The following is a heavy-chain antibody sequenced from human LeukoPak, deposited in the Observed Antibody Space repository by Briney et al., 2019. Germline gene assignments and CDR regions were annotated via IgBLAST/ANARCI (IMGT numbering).Heavy chain of an antibody. V-gene: IGHV3-30*18. CDR1: GFTFSSYG. CDR3: AKGAAAARYAFDI. Sequence: PGGSLRLSCAASGFTFSSYGMHWVRQAPGKGLEWVAVISYDGSNKYYADSVKGRFTISRDNSKNTLYLQMNSLRAEDTAVYYCAKGAAAARYAFDIWGQGTMVTVSS. J-gene: IGHJ3*02. CDR2: ISYDGSNK. D-gene: IGHD6-13*01.